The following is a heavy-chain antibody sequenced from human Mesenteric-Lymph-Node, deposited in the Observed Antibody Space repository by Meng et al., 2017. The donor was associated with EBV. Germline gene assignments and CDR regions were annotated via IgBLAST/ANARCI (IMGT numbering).Heavy chain of an antibody. CDR3: ARLLGVGASWWFDP. D-gene: IGHD3-3*01. Sequence: QLQAPGPGRVHPSESLSLTCTGAGGSNSSSNDYWGWTRQPQGKDLEWIGTIHYSGNTHYNPSLKSRVTISVDKSKNQFSLRLTSVTAADTAVYYCARLLGVGASWWFDPWGLGTLVTVSS. CDR1: GGSNSSSNDY. CDR2: IHYSGNT. J-gene: IGHJ5*02. V-gene: IGHV4-39*01.